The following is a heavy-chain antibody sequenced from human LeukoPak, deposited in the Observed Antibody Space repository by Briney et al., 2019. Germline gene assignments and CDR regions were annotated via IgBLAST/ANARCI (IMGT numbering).Heavy chain of an antibody. J-gene: IGHJ6*03. CDR1: GFTFSDYS. V-gene: IGHV3-48*04. Sequence: GGSLRLSCAASGFTFSDYSMNWVRQAPGKGLEWVSYISGSSGTIYNADSVTGRFTISRDNAKSSLYLQMNSLRAEDTALYYCARGQGDFWSGSYYYYYMDVWGKGITVTVSS. D-gene: IGHD3-3*01. CDR3: ARGQGDFWSGSYYYYYMDV. CDR2: ISGSSGTI.